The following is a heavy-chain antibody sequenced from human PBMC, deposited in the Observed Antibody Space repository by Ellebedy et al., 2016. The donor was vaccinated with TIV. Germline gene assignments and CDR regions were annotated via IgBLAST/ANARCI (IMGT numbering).Heavy chain of an antibody. D-gene: IGHD3-22*01. V-gene: IGHV3-13*01. Sequence: ETLSLTCAASGFTFSSYDMHWVRQATGKGLEWVSAIGTAGDTYYPGSVKGRFTISRENAKNSLYLQMNSLRAGDTAVYYCARGHYYDSSGYDDAFDIWGQGIMVTVSS. CDR3: ARGHYYDSSGYDDAFDI. J-gene: IGHJ3*02. CDR2: IGTAGDT. CDR1: GFTFSSYD.